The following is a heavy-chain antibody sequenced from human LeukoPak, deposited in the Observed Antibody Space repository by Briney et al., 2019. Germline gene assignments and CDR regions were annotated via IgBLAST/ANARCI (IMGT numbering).Heavy chain of an antibody. CDR3: ARNFRVLRFLEWYDAFDI. V-gene: IGHV3-48*01. D-gene: IGHD3-3*01. J-gene: IGHJ3*02. Sequence: PGGSLRLSCAASGFTFSSYSMNWVRQAPGKGLEWVSYISTGRTTIYYADSVKGRFIISRDNAKNSLYLQMDCLRAEDTAVYYCARNFRVLRFLEWYDAFDIWGQGTMVTVSS. CDR1: GFTFSSYS. CDR2: ISTGRTTI.